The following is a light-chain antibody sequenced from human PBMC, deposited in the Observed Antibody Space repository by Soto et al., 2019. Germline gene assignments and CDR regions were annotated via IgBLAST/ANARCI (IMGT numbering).Light chain of an antibody. CDR1: QGIISA. J-gene: IGKJ1*01. CDR3: QQFSLYWA. CDR2: DAS. Sequence: AIQLTQFPSSLSASVGDRVTITCRASQGIISALAWYQQKPGKPPKLLISDASTLEGGVPSRFSGSGYGTEFILTISSLQPDDFATYYCQQFSLYWAFGQGTKVDIK. V-gene: IGKV1-13*02.